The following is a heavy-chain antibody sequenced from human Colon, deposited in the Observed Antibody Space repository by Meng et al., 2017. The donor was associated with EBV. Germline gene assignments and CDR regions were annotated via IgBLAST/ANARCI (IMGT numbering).Heavy chain of an antibody. CDR3: ARVSSGWDYFDY. J-gene: IGHJ4*02. Sequence: QGQLQESGPGVVKPSQTLSLTCTVSGGSVSSGGYYWTWSRQHPGKGLEWFGHIYYSGSTFYNPSLKRRVIISIDTSKNQFSLNLRSVTAADTAVYYCARVSSGWDYFDYWGQGTLVTVSS. CDR2: IYYSGST. V-gene: IGHV4-31*03. CDR1: GGSVSSGGYY. D-gene: IGHD6-19*01.